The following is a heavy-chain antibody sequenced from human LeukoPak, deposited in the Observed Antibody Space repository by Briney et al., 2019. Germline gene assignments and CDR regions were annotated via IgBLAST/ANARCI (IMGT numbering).Heavy chain of an antibody. CDR1: GFTFSSYA. CDR3: ARLTVPSLTKGRRASIAARAGYFDY. CDR2: ISYDGSNK. V-gene: IGHV3-30-3*01. Sequence: SLRLSCAASGFTFSSYAMHWVRQAPGKGLEWVAVISYDGSNKYYADSVKGRFTISRDNSKNTLYLQMNSLRAEDTAVYYCARLTVPSLTKGRRASIAARAGYFDYWGQGTLVTVSS. D-gene: IGHD6-6*01. J-gene: IGHJ4*02.